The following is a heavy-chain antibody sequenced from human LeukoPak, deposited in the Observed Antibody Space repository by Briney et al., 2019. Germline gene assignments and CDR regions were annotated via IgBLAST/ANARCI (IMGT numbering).Heavy chain of an antibody. CDR1: GYTFTGYY. Sequence: VASVKVSCKASGYTFTGYYMHWVRQAPGQGLEWMGWINPNSGGTNYAQKFQGRVTMTRDTSISTADMELSRLRSDDTAVYYCARGGNNYYDSSGYYRIDIWGQGTMVTVSS. CDR3: ARGGNNYYDSSGYYRIDI. CDR2: INPNSGGT. D-gene: IGHD3-22*01. V-gene: IGHV1-2*02. J-gene: IGHJ3*02.